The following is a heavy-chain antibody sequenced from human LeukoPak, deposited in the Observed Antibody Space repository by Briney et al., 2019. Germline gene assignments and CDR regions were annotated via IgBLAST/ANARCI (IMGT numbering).Heavy chain of an antibody. CDR1: SGSISSHY. CDR2: INHSGST. CDR3: ARGVRYSYGYRWFDP. V-gene: IGHV4-34*01. J-gene: IGHJ5*02. Sequence: SETLSLTCTVSSGSISSHYWSWIRQPPGKGLEWIGEINHSGSTNYNPSLKSRVTISVDTSKNQFSLKLSSVTAADTAVCYCARGVRYSYGYRWFDPWGQGTLVTVSS. D-gene: IGHD5-18*01.